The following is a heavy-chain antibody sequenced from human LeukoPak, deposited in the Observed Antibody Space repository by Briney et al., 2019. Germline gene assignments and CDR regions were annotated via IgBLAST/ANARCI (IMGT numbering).Heavy chain of an antibody. Sequence: GGSLRLSCAASGFTFSNYWMSWVRQTPGKGLEWVANIKQDGRERYYVDSVKGRFTISRDNAKNSLYLQMSSLRAEDTAVYYCARKEELERRRSWDCWSQGTLVTVSS. V-gene: IGHV3-7*03. CDR1: GFTFSNYW. CDR2: IKQDGRER. J-gene: IGHJ4*02. CDR3: ARKEELERRRSWDC. D-gene: IGHD1-1*01.